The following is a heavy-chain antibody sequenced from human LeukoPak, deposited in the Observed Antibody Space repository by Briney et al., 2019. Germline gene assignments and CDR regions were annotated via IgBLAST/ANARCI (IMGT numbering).Heavy chain of an antibody. J-gene: IGHJ5*02. CDR2: INHSGST. CDR3: ARGRIVVVVAATPYNWFDP. Sequence: SETLSLTCAVYGGSFSGYYWSWIRQPPGKGLEWIGEINHSGSTNYNPSLKSRVTISVDTSKNQFSLKLSSVTAADTAVYYCARGRIVVVVAATPYNWFDPWGQGTLVTVSS. V-gene: IGHV4-34*01. D-gene: IGHD2-15*01. CDR1: GGSFSGYY.